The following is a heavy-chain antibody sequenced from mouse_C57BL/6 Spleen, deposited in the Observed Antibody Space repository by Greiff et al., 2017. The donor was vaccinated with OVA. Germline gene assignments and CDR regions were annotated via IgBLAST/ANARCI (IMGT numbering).Heavy chain of an antibody. CDR3: ARRTMATVVAEDYYAMDY. CDR2: ISSGSSTI. J-gene: IGHJ4*01. Sequence: VQLVESGGGLVKPGGSLKLSCAASGFTFSDYGMHWVRQAPEKGLEWVAYISSGSSTIYYADTVKGRFTISRDNAKNTLFLQMTSLRSEDTAMYYCARRTMATVVAEDYYAMDYWGQGTSVTVSS. V-gene: IGHV5-17*01. CDR1: GFTFSDYG. D-gene: IGHD1-1*01.